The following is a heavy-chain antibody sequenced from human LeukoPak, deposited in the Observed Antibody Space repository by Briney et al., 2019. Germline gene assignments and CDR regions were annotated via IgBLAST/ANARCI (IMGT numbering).Heavy chain of an antibody. J-gene: IGHJ4*02. CDR3: AKSRRVVVAASQFDY. V-gene: IGHV3-23*01. CDR2: ISGSGGST. Sequence: GGSLRLSCAASGFTFSSYAMSWVRQAPGKGLEWVSAISGSGGSTYYADSVKGRFTIPRDNSKNTLYLQMNSLRAEDTAVYYCAKSRRVVVAASQFDYWGQGTLVTVSS. D-gene: IGHD2-15*01. CDR1: GFTFSSYA.